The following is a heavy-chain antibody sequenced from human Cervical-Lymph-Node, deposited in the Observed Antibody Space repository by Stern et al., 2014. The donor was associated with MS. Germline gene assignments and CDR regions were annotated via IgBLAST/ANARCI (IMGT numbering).Heavy chain of an antibody. D-gene: IGHD3-3*02. Sequence: QVTLKESGPTLVKATQTLTLTCTFSGFSLGTRGVGVGWIRQTPGKAPEWLEILYWDDDKRYSPSFKNRVTITKDTTKNQVVLAMTNVDAEDTATYFCAHRTSLPVILAFNWFDPWGQGILVTVSS. J-gene: IGHJ5*02. CDR2: LYWDDDK. CDR1: GFSLGTRGVG. CDR3: AHRTSLPVILAFNWFDP. V-gene: IGHV2-5*02.